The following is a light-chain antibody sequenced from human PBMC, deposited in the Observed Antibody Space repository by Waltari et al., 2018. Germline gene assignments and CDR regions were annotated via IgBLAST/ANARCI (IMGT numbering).Light chain of an antibody. V-gene: IGKV1-5*03. CDR3: QQYNSYST. Sequence: DIQMTQSPSTLSASVGDRVTITCRASQSISSWLAWYQQKPGKAPKLLIYKASSLESWVPSRFSGSGSGTEFTLPISSLQPDDFATYYCQQYNSYSTFGQGTKLEI. CDR2: KAS. J-gene: IGKJ2*01. CDR1: QSISSW.